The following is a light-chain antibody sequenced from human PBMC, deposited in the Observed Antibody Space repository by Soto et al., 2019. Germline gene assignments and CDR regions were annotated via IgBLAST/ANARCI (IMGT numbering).Light chain of an antibody. CDR2: AAS. V-gene: IGKV1-39*01. CDR1: QSIVSH. Sequence: DIQMTQSPSSLSASVGDRVTITCRASQSIVSHLNWYQQKSGKAPKLLIYAASSLQSGVPSRFSGSGGGTDFTLTISSLQPEDFATYYCQQSYTTPQTFGRGTKLEIK. CDR3: QQSYTTPQT. J-gene: IGKJ2*01.